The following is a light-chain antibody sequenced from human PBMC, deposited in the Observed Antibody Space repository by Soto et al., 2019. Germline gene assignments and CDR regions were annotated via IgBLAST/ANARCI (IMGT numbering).Light chain of an antibody. J-gene: IGKJ4*01. Sequence: DIQMTQSPSFVSASVGDRVTITCRASQGISSWLAWYQHKPGRAPKLLIHASFSFESGVPSSFSGSGSGTDFTFATSSQPPEDFSTYYCQQTTSFPLTFRGGTKVEIK. V-gene: IGKV1-12*01. CDR2: ASF. CDR1: QGISSW. CDR3: QQTTSFPLT.